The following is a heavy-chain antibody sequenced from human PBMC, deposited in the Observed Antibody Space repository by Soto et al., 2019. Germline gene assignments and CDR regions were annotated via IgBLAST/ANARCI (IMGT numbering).Heavy chain of an antibody. D-gene: IGHD2-2*01. J-gene: IGHJ6*03. CDR3: ASLPASIPYYYYYLDV. V-gene: IGHV3-7*01. CDR1: GFTFSSYW. Sequence: GGSLRLSCAASGFTFSSYWMSWVRQAPGKGLEWVANIKQDGSEKYYVDSVKGRFTISRYNAKNSLYLQMNSLRAEDTAVYYCASLPASIPYYYYYLDVWGKGTTVTVSS. CDR2: IKQDGSEK.